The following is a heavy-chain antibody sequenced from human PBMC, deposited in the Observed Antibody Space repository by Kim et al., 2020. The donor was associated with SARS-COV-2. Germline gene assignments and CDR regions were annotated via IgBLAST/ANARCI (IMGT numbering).Heavy chain of an antibody. CDR1: GGTFSSYA. V-gene: IGHV1-69*04. D-gene: IGHD4-17*01. Sequence: SVKVSCKASGGTFSSYAISWVRQAPGQGLEWMGRIIPILGIANYAQKFQGRVTITADKSTSTAYMELSSLRSEDTAVYYCARDPRHDYDSQDYNWFDPWGQGTLVTVSS. CDR2: IIPILGIA. CDR3: ARDPRHDYDSQDYNWFDP. J-gene: IGHJ5*02.